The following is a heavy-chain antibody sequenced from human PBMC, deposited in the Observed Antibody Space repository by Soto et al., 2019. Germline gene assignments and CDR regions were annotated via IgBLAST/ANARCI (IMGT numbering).Heavy chain of an antibody. CDR3: ARFKSRIVVVVAATPGAFDI. CDR1: GGSFSGYY. D-gene: IGHD2-15*01. CDR2: INHSGST. Sequence: SETLSLTCAVYGGSFSGYYWSWIRQPPGKGLEWIGEINHSGSTNYNPSPKSRVTISVDTSKNQFSLKLSSVTAADTAVYYCARFKSRIVVVVAATPGAFDIWGQGTMVTVSS. J-gene: IGHJ3*02. V-gene: IGHV4-34*01.